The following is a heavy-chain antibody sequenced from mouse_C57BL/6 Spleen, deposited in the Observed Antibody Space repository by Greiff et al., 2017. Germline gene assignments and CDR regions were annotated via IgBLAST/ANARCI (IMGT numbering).Heavy chain of an antibody. J-gene: IGHJ3*01. D-gene: IGHD1-1*01. CDR1: GFSLTSYG. CDR2: IWGVGST. CDR3: ASAREVAWFAY. V-gene: IGHV2-6*01. Sequence: QVQLQESGPGLVAPSQSLSITCTVSGFSLTSYGVDWVRQSPGKGLEWLGVIWGVGSTNYNSALKSRLSISKDKSKSPVFLKMNSLKSEDTAIYFCASAREVAWFAYWGKGTLVTVSA.